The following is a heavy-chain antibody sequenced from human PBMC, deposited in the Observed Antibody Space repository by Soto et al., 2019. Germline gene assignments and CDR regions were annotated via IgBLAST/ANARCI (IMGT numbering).Heavy chain of an antibody. Sequence: QVQLVQSGAEVKKPGSSVKVSCKASGGTFSSYAISWVRQAPGQGLEWMGGIIPIFGTANYAQKFQGRVTITADKSTSTAYMEMRSLRSEDTAVYYCAREAVGYCSSTSCYRPGYYYYGMDVWGQGTTVTVSS. V-gene: IGHV1-69*06. CDR3: AREAVGYCSSTSCYRPGYYYYGMDV. CDR2: IIPIFGTA. J-gene: IGHJ6*02. CDR1: GGTFSSYA. D-gene: IGHD2-2*01.